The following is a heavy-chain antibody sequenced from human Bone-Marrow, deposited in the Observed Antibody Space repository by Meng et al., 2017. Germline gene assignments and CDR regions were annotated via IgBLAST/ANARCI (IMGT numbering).Heavy chain of an antibody. Sequence: ASVKVSCKASGYTFTSYYMHWVRQAPGQGLEWMGIINPSGGSTSYAQKFQGRVTMTRDTSTSTVYMELSSLRSEDTAVYYCARDVSDGYNQIIGPGYDYWGQGTLVTVSS. CDR2: INPSGGST. J-gene: IGHJ4*02. D-gene: IGHD5-24*01. CDR3: ARDVSDGYNQIIGPGYDY. V-gene: IGHV1-46*01. CDR1: GYTFTSYY.